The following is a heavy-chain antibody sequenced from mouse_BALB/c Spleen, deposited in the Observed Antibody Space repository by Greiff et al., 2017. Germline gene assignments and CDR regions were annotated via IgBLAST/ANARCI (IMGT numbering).Heavy chain of an antibody. Sequence: EVKLVESGGGLVQPKGSLKLSCAASGFTFNTYAMNWVRQAPGKGLEWVARIRSKSNNYATYYADSVKDRFTISRDDSQSMLYLQMNNLKTEDTAMYYCVRPPYYYGSSWFAYWGQGTLVTVSA. J-gene: IGHJ3*01. CDR2: IRSKSNNYAT. CDR1: GFTFNTYA. V-gene: IGHV10-1*02. CDR3: VRPPYYYGSSWFAY. D-gene: IGHD1-1*01.